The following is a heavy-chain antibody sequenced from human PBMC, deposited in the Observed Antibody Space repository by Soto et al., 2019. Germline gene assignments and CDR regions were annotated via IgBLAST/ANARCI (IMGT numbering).Heavy chain of an antibody. CDR2: VYWDDDK. D-gene: IGHD1-26*01. J-gene: IGHJ4*02. CDR1: GFSFSTSRVG. Sequence: QITLKESGPTLVKPTQTLTLTCSFSGFSFSTSRVGVGWIRQSPGKALEWLALVYWDDDKLYSPSLESRLTITKDTSKNQVVLAVIDMDPVDAATYFFVHSPYESERRHFDYWGQGTLVTVYS. CDR3: VHSPYESERRHFDY. V-gene: IGHV2-5*02.